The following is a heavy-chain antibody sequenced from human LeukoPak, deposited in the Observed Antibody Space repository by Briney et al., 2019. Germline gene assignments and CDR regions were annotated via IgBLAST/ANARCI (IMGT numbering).Heavy chain of an antibody. CDR2: ISTDGSST. J-gene: IGHJ4*02. CDR3: ARSYPFDY. CDR1: GFTFSCYW. Sequence: PGGSLRLSCAASGFTFSCYWIHWGRQAPPKGLVWASRISTDGSSTNYADSVKGRFTISRDNAKNTLYLQMNSLRAEDTAVYYCARSYPFDYWGQGTLVTVSS. V-gene: IGHV3-74*01. D-gene: IGHD1-26*01.